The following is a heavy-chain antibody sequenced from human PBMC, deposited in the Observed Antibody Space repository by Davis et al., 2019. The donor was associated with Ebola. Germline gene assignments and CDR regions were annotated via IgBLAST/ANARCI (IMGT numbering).Heavy chain of an antibody. D-gene: IGHD3-3*01. V-gene: IGHV3-30-3*01. CDR3: ARDSSELRFLEWLLSSHWFDP. CDR2: ISYDGSNK. Sequence: PGGSLRLSCAASGFTFSSYAMHWVRQAPGKGLEWVAVISYDGSNKYYADSVKGRFTISRDNSKNTLYLQMNSLRAEDTAVYYCARDSSELRFLEWLLSSHWFDPWGQGTLVTVSS. CDR1: GFTFSSYA. J-gene: IGHJ5*02.